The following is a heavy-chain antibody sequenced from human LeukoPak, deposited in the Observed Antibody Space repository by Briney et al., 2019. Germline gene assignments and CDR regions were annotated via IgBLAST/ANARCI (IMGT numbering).Heavy chain of an antibody. CDR2: INPNSGGT. Sequence: ASVKVSCKASGYTFTGYYMHWVRQAPGQGLEWMGWINPNSGGTNYAQKFQGRVTMTRDTSTSTVYMELSSLRSEDAAVYYCARGDYYYYYYMDVWGKGTTVTISS. CDR3: ARGDYYYYYYMDV. J-gene: IGHJ6*03. V-gene: IGHV1-2*02. CDR1: GYTFTGYY.